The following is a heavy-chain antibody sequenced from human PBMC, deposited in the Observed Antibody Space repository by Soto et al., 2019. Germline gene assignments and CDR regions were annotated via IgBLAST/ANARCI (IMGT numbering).Heavy chain of an antibody. CDR3: TRDYVMDV. J-gene: IGHJ6*02. V-gene: IGHV3-21*01. CDR2: ISTTSTYI. Sequence: GGTLRLSCAASGFTFSGDSMNWVRQAPGKGLEWVSSISTTSTYIYYADSVQGRFTISRDNANNSLHLQMNSLRAEDTAVYYCTRDYVMDVWGQGPTVTVSS. CDR1: GFTFSGDS.